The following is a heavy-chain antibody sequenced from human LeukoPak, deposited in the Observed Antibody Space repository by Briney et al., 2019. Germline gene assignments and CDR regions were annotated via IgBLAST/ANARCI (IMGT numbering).Heavy chain of an antibody. D-gene: IGHD6-13*01. CDR2: IYHSGST. CDR3: ARSGIAAPTDY. J-gene: IGHJ4*02. CDR1: GGSISSGGYY. Sequence: SETLSLTCTVSGGSISSGGYYWSWIRQPPGKGLEWIGYIYHSGSTYYNPSLKSRVTISVDRSKNQFSLKLSSVTAADTAVYYCARSGIAAPTDYWGQGTLVTVSS. V-gene: IGHV4-30-2*01.